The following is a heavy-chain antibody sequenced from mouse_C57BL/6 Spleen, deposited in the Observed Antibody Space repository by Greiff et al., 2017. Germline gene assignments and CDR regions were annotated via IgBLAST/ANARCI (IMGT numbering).Heavy chain of an antibody. V-gene: IGHV1-55*01. D-gene: IGHD2-4*01. J-gene: IGHJ3*01. CDR3: ARSDYDYDAWFAY. CDR2: IYPGSGST. Sequence: QVQLKQPGAELVKPGASVKMSCKASGYTFTSYWITWVKQRPGQGLEWIGDIYPGSGSTNYNEKFKSKATLTVDTSSSTAYMQLSSLTSEDSAVYYCARSDYDYDAWFAYWGQGTLVTVSA. CDR1: GYTFTSYW.